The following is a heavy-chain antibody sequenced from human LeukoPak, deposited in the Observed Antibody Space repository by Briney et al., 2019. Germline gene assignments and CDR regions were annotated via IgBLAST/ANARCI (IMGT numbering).Heavy chain of an antibody. D-gene: IGHD6-13*01. CDR2: INHSGST. CDR3: ARRPRIAAAGTPYYYGMDV. Sequence: SETLSLTCAVYGGSFSGYYWSWIRQPPGKGLEWIGEINHSGSTNYNPSLKSRVTISVDTSMNQFSLKLSSVTAADTAVYYCARRPRIAAAGTPYYYGMDVWGQGTTVTVSS. J-gene: IGHJ6*02. CDR1: GGSFSGYY. V-gene: IGHV4-34*01.